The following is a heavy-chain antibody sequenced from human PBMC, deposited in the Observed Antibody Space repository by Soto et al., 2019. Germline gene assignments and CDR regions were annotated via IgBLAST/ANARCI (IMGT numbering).Heavy chain of an antibody. Sequence: QVQLVQSGAEVKKPGASVKVSCKASGYTFTGYYMHWVRQAPGQGLEWMGWINPNSGGINYAQKFQGWVTMPRDTPISTSYMELTRLRSDDTAVYYCARDRGYYDGSGSYYPRPHSYYDMDVWGKGTTVTVSS. CDR1: GYTFTGYY. V-gene: IGHV1-2*04. CDR2: INPNSGGI. D-gene: IGHD3-10*01. J-gene: IGHJ6*03. CDR3: ARDRGYYDGSGSYYPRPHSYYDMDV.